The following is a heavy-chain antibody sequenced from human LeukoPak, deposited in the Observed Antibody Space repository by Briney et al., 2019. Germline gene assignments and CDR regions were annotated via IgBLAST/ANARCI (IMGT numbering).Heavy chain of an antibody. D-gene: IGHD6-19*01. J-gene: IGHJ4*02. V-gene: IGHV4-59*01. CDR2: IYYSGST. Sequence: SETLSLTCTVSDGSMSNYYWSWIRQPPGKGLEWSGHIYYSGSTTYNPSLKSRVTMSVDTSKNQFSLKLRSVTAADTALYYCARIYNSSQWLAPGDHWGQGTLVTVSS. CDR3: ARIYNSSQWLAPGDH. CDR1: DGSMSNYY.